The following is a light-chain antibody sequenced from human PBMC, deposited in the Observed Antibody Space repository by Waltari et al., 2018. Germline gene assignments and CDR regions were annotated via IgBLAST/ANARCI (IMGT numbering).Light chain of an antibody. J-gene: IGLJ3*02. Sequence: PGTAPIGLAYGNNVRPAGFPGRFSASESCTSSSRAITGVQSEDEADYYCQSYDRSLTGLFGGGTKLTVL. V-gene: IGLV1-40*01. CDR3: QSYDRSLTGL. CDR2: GNN.